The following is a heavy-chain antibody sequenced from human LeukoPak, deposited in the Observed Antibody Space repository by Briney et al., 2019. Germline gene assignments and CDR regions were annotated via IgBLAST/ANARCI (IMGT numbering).Heavy chain of an antibody. CDR1: GFAFDDYA. D-gene: IGHD5-24*01. CDR3: AKDNSGDGYNSHFDY. J-gene: IGHJ4*02. V-gene: IGHV3-43*02. CDR2: ISGDGGSK. Sequence: GGSLRLSCGASGFAFDDYAMHWVREAPGTGLEGGSLISGDGGSKYYADSVKGRFTISRDNIKNSLYLQMNSLRTEDTALYYCAKDNSGDGYNSHFDYWGQGTLVTVSP.